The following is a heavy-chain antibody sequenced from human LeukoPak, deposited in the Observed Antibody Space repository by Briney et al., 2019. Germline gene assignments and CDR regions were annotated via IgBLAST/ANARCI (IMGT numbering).Heavy chain of an antibody. CDR2: IDTDGSTT. CDR3: ARERKTTTPPPNSLDY. J-gene: IGHJ4*02. D-gene: IGHD1-1*01. V-gene: IGHV3-74*01. CDR1: RFTFSNYW. Sequence: GGSLRLSCAASRFTFSNYWMHWVRQAPGKGLVWVSRIDTDGSTTRYADSVKGRFTISRDNAKSSLYLQMNSLRDEDTAVYYCARERKTTTPPPNSLDYWGQGTLVTVSS.